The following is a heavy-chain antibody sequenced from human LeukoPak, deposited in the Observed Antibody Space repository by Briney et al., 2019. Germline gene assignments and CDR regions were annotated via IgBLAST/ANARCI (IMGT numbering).Heavy chain of an antibody. CDR2: IYHSGST. J-gene: IGHJ3*02. Sequence: SQTLSLTCTVSGGSISSGGYYWSWIRQPPGKGLEWIGYIYHSGSTYYNPSLKSRVTISVDRSKNQFSLKLSSVTAADTAVYYCARDRGSSTTTDAFDIWGQGTMVTVSS. CDR3: ARDRGSSTTTDAFDI. V-gene: IGHV4-30-2*01. D-gene: IGHD2/OR15-2a*01. CDR1: GGSISSGGYY.